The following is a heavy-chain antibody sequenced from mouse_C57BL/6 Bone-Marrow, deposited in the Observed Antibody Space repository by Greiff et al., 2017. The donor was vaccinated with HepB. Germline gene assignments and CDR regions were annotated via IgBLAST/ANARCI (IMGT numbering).Heavy chain of an antibody. J-gene: IGHJ1*03. V-gene: IGHV1-75*01. Sequence: QVQLQQSGPELVKPGASVKISCKASGYTFTDYYINWVKQRPGQGLEWIGWIFPGSGSTYYNEKFKGKATLTVDKSSSTAYMLLSSLTSEDSAVYVCGFYYGSSFWYFDVWGTGTTVTVSS. CDR2: IFPGSGST. CDR1: GYTFTDYY. D-gene: IGHD1-1*01. CDR3: GFYYGSSFWYFDV.